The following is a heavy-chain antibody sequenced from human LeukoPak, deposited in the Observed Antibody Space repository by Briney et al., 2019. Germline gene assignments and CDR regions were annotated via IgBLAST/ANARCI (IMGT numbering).Heavy chain of an antibody. J-gene: IGHJ4*02. CDR3: ARSSSGLDDY. D-gene: IGHD3-22*01. V-gene: IGHV4-34*01. CDR1: GGSFSDYY. Sequence: SETLSLTCPVYGGSFSDYYWSWIRQPPGKGLEWIGEINHSGSTKYNPSLKSRVTISVDTSKNQVSLKLRFVTAADTAVYDCARSSSGLDDYWGQGTLVTVSP. CDR2: INHSGST.